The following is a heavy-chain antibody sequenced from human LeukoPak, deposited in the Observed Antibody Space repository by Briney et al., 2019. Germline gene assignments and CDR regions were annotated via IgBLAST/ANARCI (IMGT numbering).Heavy chain of an antibody. CDR2: ISGSGGST. CDR3: AKDRSYYDSSGYYDY. CDR1: GFTFSSYA. Sequence: GGALRLSCAASGFTFSSYAMSWVRQAPGKVLEWVSAISGSGGSTYYADSVKGRFTISRDNSKNTLYLQMNSLRAEDTAVYYCAKDRSYYDSSGYYDYWGQGTLVTVSS. V-gene: IGHV3-23*01. D-gene: IGHD3-22*01. J-gene: IGHJ4*02.